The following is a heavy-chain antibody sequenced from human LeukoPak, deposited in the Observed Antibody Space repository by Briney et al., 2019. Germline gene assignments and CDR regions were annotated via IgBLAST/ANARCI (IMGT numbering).Heavy chain of an antibody. Sequence: ASVKVSCKASGYTFTSSDINWVRQATGQGLEWMGWMNPNSGNTGYAQKFQGRVTMTRNTSISTAYMELSSLRSEDTAVYYCARVPSGGARFDPWGQGNLVTVSS. V-gene: IGHV1-8*01. CDR2: MNPNSGNT. CDR3: ARVPSGGARFDP. D-gene: IGHD3-10*01. J-gene: IGHJ5*02. CDR1: GYTFTSSD.